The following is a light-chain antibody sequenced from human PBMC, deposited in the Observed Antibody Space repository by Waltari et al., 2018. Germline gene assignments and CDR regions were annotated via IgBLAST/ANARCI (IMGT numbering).Light chain of an antibody. CDR2: KAS. J-gene: IGKJ3*01. V-gene: IGKV1-5*03. Sequence: DIQMTQSPSTLSASVGDRVSITCRASQSISSWLAWYQQKPGKAPKLLIYKASRLESGVPSRFSGSRSGSDFTLTISSLQPEDVATYYCQKYNTVPLTFGPGTKV. CDR1: QSISSW. CDR3: QKYNTVPLT.